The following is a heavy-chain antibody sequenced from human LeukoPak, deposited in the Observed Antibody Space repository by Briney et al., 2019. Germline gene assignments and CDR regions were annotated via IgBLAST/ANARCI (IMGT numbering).Heavy chain of an antibody. CDR3: ARYYFWTGSYFFDY. CDR2: IYPGDTDT. V-gene: IGHV5-51*01. J-gene: IGHJ4*02. CDR1: GYSFTSYW. Sequence: GESLKISCKGSGYSFTSYWISWVRQMPGKGLEWMGIIYPGDTDTTYSPSFQGQVTISADKSSNTAYLQWSSLKASDTAMYYCARYYFWTGSYFFDYWGQGTLVTVSS. D-gene: IGHD3/OR15-3a*01.